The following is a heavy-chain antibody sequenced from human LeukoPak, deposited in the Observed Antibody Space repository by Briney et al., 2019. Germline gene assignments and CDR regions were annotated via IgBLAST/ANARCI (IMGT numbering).Heavy chain of an antibody. CDR2: IIPIFGTA. D-gene: IGHD5-18*01. CDR3: ARREYSYGHEDY. CDR1: GGTFSSYA. Sequence: SVKVSCKASGGTFSSYAISWVRQAPGQGLEWMGGIIPIFGTANYAQKFQGRVTITADKSTSTAYMELSSLRSEDTAVYYCARREYSYGHEDYWGQGTLVTVSS. J-gene: IGHJ4*02. V-gene: IGHV1-69*06.